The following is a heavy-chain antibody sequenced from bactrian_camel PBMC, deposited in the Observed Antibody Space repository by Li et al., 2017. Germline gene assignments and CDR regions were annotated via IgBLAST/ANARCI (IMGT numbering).Heavy chain of an antibody. CDR3: AADDVDYCSHSPKY. D-gene: IGHD3*01. CDR1: GFTFSRGH. J-gene: IGHJ4*01. CDR2: VDSEDDST. V-gene: IGHV3S40*01. Sequence: VQLVESGGGLMQPGGSLRLSCAASGFTFSRGHSIWVRQAPGKGLEWVSHVDSEDDSTKYAHSVQGRFTISRDNAKNSVYLQLNSLKTEDMAMYYCAADDVDYCSHSPKYWGQGTQVTVS.